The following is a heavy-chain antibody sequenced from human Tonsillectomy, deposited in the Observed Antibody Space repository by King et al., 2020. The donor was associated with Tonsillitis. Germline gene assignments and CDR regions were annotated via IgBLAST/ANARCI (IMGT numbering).Heavy chain of an antibody. D-gene: IGHD3-9*01. CDR3: TTNLYFGDH. Sequence: VQLVESGGALVKPGGSLRLSCAASGLTFSNAWMSWVRQAPGKGLEWLGRIKSKADGGTTDYAAPGKSRFTISRDDSKNTLYLQMNSLQTEDTAVYYCTTNLYFGDHWGQGTLVTVSS. V-gene: IGHV3-15*02. CDR2: IKSKADGGTT. J-gene: IGHJ4*02. CDR1: GLTFSNAW.